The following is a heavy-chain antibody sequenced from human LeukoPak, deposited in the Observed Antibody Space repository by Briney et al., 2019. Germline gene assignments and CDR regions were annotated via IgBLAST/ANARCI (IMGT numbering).Heavy chain of an antibody. CDR1: GGSISSSSYY. CDR3: ARGGYYGSGNDFRFDP. V-gene: IGHV4-39*07. J-gene: IGHJ5*02. Sequence: SETLSLTCPVSGGSISSSSYYWGWIRQPPGKGLEWIGSIYHSGSTYYNPSLKSRVTISVDTSKNQFSLKLSSVTAADTAVYYCARGGYYGSGNDFRFDPWGQGTLVTVSS. D-gene: IGHD3-10*01. CDR2: IYHSGST.